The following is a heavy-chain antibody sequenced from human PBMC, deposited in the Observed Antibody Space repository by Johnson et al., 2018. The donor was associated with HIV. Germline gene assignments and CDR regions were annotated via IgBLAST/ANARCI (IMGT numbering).Heavy chain of an antibody. Sequence: QMQLVESGGGVVQPGRSLRLSCAASGFTFSNYAMHWVRQAPGKGLEWVAVIWYNGSKKYYVDSVKGRFTISRDNAKNSLYLQMNSLRAEDTAVYYCAKDRRDVYTSLGAFDIWGQGTLVTVSS. V-gene: IGHV3-33*03. CDR1: GFTFSNYA. CDR2: IWYNGSKK. J-gene: IGHJ3*02. CDR3: AKDRRDVYTSLGAFDI. D-gene: IGHD5-24*01.